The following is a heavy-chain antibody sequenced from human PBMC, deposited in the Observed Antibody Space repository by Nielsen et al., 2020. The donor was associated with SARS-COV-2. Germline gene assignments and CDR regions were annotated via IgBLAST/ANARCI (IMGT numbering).Heavy chain of an antibody. Sequence: SETLSLTCAVSGGSISSSNWWSWVRQPPGKGLEWIGEIYHSGSTNYNPSLKSRVTISVDKSKNQFSLKLSSVTAADTAVYYCARVDSSGWYGRDYYGMDVWGQGTTVTVSS. D-gene: IGHD6-19*01. CDR3: ARVDSSGWYGRDYYGMDV. CDR2: IYHSGST. CDR1: GGSISSSNW. J-gene: IGHJ6*02. V-gene: IGHV4-4*02.